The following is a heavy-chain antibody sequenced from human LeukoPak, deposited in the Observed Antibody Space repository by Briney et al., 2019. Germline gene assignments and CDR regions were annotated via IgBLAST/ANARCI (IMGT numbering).Heavy chain of an antibody. CDR1: GFPFTLYN. Sequence: GGSLRLSCEVSGFPFTLYNMNWVRQAPGKGLEWLSYISSSTNTIYYADSVKGRFTISRDNAKNSLYLQMNGLGAEDTAVYYCAATQTIAAAPPERFGGQGTLVTVSS. J-gene: IGHJ4*02. V-gene: IGHV3-48*04. D-gene: IGHD6-13*01. CDR2: ISSSTNTI. CDR3: AATQTIAAAPPERF.